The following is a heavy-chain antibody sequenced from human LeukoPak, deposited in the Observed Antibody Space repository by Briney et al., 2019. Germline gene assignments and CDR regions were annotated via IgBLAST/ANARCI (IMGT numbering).Heavy chain of an antibody. J-gene: IGHJ2*01. CDR2: IYYSGST. CDR1: GGSISSNY. Sequence: SETLSLTCTVSGGSISSNYWSWIRQPPGKGLEWIGYIYYSGSTNYNPSLKSRVTISVDTSKNQFSLKLSSVTAADTAVYYCARSYQLLYWYFDLWGRGTLVTVSS. V-gene: IGHV4-59*01. D-gene: IGHD2-2*01. CDR3: ARSYQLLYWYFDL.